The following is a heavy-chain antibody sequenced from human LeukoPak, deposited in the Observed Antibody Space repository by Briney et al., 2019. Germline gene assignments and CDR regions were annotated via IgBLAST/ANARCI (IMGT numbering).Heavy chain of an antibody. D-gene: IGHD3-16*01. CDR2: ISAYNGNT. CDR1: GGTFSSYA. CDR3: ARDAWAREEAFDI. Sequence: ASVKVSCKASGGTFSSYAISWVRQAPGQGLEWMGWISAYNGNTNYAQKLQGRVTMTTDTSTSTAYMELRSLRSDDTAVYYCARDAWAREEAFDIWGQGTMVTVSS. V-gene: IGHV1-18*01. J-gene: IGHJ3*02.